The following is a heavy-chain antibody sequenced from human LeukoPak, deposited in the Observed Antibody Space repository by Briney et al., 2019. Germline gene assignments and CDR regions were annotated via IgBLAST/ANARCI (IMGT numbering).Heavy chain of an antibody. CDR2: IYSGGST. D-gene: IGHD6-13*01. CDR3: ARGFGYSNNYYFDY. J-gene: IGHJ4*02. V-gene: IGHV3-66*01. Sequence: PGGSLRLSCAASGFTFSSYAMSWVRPAPGKGLEWVSVIYSGGSTYYADSVKGRFTISRDNSKNTLYLQMNSLRAEDTAVYYCARGFGYSNNYYFDYWGQGTLVTVSS. CDR1: GFTFSSYA.